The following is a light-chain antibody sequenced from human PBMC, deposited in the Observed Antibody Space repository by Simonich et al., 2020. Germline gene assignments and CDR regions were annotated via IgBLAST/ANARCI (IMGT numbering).Light chain of an antibody. Sequence: DIVMTQSPDSLAVSLGERATINCKSSQSVLYSSNNKNYLAWYQKKPEQPPKLLIYWASTRESGVPDRFSGSGSGTDFTLTISSLQAEDVAVYYCQQYYSTPITFGQGTRLEIK. CDR3: QQYYSTPIT. V-gene: IGKV4-1*01. J-gene: IGKJ5*01. CDR2: WAS. CDR1: QSVLYSSNNKNY.